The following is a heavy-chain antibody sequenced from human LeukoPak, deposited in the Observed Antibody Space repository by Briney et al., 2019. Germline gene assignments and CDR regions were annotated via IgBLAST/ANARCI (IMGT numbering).Heavy chain of an antibody. D-gene: IGHD3-22*01. CDR1: GGSISGYY. CDR2: IHYSGST. V-gene: IGHV4-59*08. CDR3: ARLDSSGYAYFDS. Sequence: PSETLSLTCTASGGSISGYYWIWIRQPPGEGLEYIAYIHYSGSTDYNPSLKSRVIISLDMSKNQFSLKLSSVTAADTAVYYCARLDSSGYAYFDSWGQGTPVTVSS. J-gene: IGHJ4*02.